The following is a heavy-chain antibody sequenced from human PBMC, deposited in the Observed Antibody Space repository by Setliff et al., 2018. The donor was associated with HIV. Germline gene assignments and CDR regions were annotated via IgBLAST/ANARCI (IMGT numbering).Heavy chain of an antibody. Sequence: PGGSLRLSCAASGFTFNTYAMHWVRQAPGKGLEWVAVISDDGSNTYYADSVKGRFTISRDNSKNTLYLQMNSLRAEDTAVYYCVRGYCNSSNCYAIDYWGQGTLVTVS. D-gene: IGHD2-2*01. J-gene: IGHJ4*02. V-gene: IGHV3-30*07. CDR2: ISDDGSNT. CDR3: VRGYCNSSNCYAIDY. CDR1: GFTFNTYA.